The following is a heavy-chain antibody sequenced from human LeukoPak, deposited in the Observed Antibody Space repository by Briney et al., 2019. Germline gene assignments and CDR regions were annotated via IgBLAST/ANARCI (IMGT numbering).Heavy chain of an antibody. D-gene: IGHD3-22*01. CDR2: INHSGST. J-gene: IGHJ4*02. V-gene: IGHV4-34*01. CDR3: ARVRITMIGLDYFDY. Sequence: SETLSLTCAVYGGSFSGYYWSWIRQPPGKGLEWIGEINHSGSTNYNPSLKSRVTISVDTSKNQFSLKLSSVTAADTAVYYCARVRITMIGLDYFDYWGQGTLVTVSS. CDR1: GGSFSGYY.